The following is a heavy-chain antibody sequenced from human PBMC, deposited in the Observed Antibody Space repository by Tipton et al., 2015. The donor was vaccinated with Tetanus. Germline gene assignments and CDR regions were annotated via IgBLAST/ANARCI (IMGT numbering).Heavy chain of an antibody. V-gene: IGHV4-59*12. D-gene: IGHD3-10*01. J-gene: IGHJ4*02. CDR1: GGSISGSY. CDR3: ARGHGSGKNSFQFEY. Sequence: TLSLTCTVSGGSISGSYWNWIRQPPGKGLEWIGYVYYNGNTHYNPALKSRVTISVNMSKKHFSLKLSSVTAADTAVYYCARGHGSGKNSFQFEYWGQGTLVTVSS. CDR2: VYYNGNT.